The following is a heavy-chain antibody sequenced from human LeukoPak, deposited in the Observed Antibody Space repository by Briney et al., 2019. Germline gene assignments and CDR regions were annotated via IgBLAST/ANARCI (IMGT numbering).Heavy chain of an antibody. Sequence: PRGSLRLSCAASGLTFSSYAMSWVRQAPGKGLEWVSGISGIGGRTYYPNSVKGRFTISRENSKNTMYLQMNSVRAEDTAVYYCAKEAREYSNGDAYYYYYMDVWGKANTFTVSS. V-gene: IGHV3-23*01. D-gene: IGHD5-18*01. J-gene: IGHJ6*03. CDR2: ISGIGGRT. CDR1: GLTFSSYA. CDR3: AKEAREYSNGDAYYYYYMDV.